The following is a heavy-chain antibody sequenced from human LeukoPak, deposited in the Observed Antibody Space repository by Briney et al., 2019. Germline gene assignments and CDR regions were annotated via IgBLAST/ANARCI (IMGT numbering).Heavy chain of an antibody. D-gene: IGHD5-18*01. CDR3: ARGGGYSYGSFDY. V-gene: IGHV3-74*01. J-gene: IGHJ4*02. CDR1: GIIFSIYW. CDR2: INRDGSST. Sequence: GGSLRLSCAASGIIFSIYWMHWVRQAPGKGLVWVSRINRDGSSTSYADSVKGRFTISRDNAKNTLYLQMNSLRAEDTAVYYCARGGGYSYGSFDYWGQGTLVTVSS.